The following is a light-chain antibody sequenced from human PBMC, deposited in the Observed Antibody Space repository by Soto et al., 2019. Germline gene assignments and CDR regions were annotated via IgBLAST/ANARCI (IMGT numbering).Light chain of an antibody. Sequence: DIQGTEAPSFLSASEGDRATITCRASQDIHVFLAWYQHKPGKSPRLLIDSASTLQSGVPSRFSGSRSGTEFTLTISSLQPEDIATYYCQKFNNYPLTFGPGTKVDIK. J-gene: IGKJ3*01. CDR3: QKFNNYPLT. CDR2: SAS. CDR1: QDIHVF. V-gene: IGKV1-9*01.